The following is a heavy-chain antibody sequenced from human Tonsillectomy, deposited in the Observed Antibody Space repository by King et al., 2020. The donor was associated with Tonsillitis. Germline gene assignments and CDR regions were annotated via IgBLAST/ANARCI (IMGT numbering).Heavy chain of an antibody. Sequence: VQLVESGGGLVQPGGSLRLSCAASGFTFSNCAMSWVRQAPGKGLEWVSGISGSGVSTYYADSVKGRFTISRDNSKNTPYMQMNSLRAEDTALYYCAKTSEGASPFDCWGQGTLVTVSS. CDR2: ISGSGVST. V-gene: IGHV3-23*04. CDR1: GFTFSNCA. J-gene: IGHJ4*02. D-gene: IGHD1-26*01. CDR3: AKTSEGASPFDC.